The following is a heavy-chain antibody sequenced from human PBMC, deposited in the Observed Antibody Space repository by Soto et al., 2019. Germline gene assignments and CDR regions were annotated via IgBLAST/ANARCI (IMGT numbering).Heavy chain of an antibody. CDR2: INHSGST. CDR1: GGSFSGYY. D-gene: IGHD6-19*01. Sequence: ETLSLTCAVYGGSFSGYYWSWIRQPPGKGLEWIGEINHSGSTNYNPSLKSRVTISVDTSKNQFSLKLSSVTAADTAVYYCARGAVSDYWGQGTLVTVSS. CDR3: ARGAVSDY. V-gene: IGHV4-34*01. J-gene: IGHJ4*02.